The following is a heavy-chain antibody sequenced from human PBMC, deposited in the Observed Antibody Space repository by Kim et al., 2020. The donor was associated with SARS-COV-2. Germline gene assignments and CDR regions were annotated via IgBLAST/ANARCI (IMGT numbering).Heavy chain of an antibody. Sequence: SETLSLTCAVYGGSFSGYYWSWIRQPPGKGLEWIGEINHSGSTNYNPSLKSRVTISVDTSKNQFSLKLSSVTAADTAVYYCARVPFPHIHYGSGKGAFDIWGQGTMVTVSS. CDR1: GGSFSGYY. CDR3: ARVPFPHIHYGSGKGAFDI. J-gene: IGHJ3*02. V-gene: IGHV4-34*01. D-gene: IGHD3-10*01. CDR2: INHSGST.